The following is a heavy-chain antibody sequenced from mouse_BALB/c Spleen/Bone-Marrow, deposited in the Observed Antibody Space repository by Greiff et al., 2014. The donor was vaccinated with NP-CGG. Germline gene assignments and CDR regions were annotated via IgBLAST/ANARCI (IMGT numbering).Heavy chain of an antibody. CDR3: ARGGGLRGLYPMDY. J-gene: IGHJ4*01. V-gene: IGHV5-6-5*01. CDR2: ISSGGGT. CDR1: GFTFSSYA. D-gene: IGHD2-4*01. Sequence: DVQLQESGGGLVKPGGSLKLSCAGSGFTFSSYAMSWGRQTPEKRLEWVASISSGGGTYYPASVKGRFTISRDNVRNILYLQMSSLRSEDTAMYYCARGGGLRGLYPMDYWGQGTSVTVSS.